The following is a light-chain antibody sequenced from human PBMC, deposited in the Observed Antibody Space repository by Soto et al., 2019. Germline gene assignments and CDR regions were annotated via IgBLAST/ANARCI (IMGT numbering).Light chain of an antibody. CDR3: QQYNNWPPIT. CDR1: QSVSSSY. J-gene: IGKJ5*01. V-gene: IGKV3-15*01. Sequence: ETVLTQSPGTLSLSPGERATLSCRASQSVSSSYLAWYQQKPGQAPRLLIYGASSRAPGIPARFSGSGSGTEFTLTISSLQSEDFAVYYCQQYNNWPPITFGQGTRLEI. CDR2: GAS.